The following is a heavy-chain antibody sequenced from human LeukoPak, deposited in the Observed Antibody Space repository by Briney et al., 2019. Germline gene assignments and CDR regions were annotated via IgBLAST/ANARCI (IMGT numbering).Heavy chain of an antibody. CDR3: AKDYWSGYPGFDI. D-gene: IGHD3-3*01. CDR1: GFIFSFYA. CDR2: ISGSGGST. V-gene: IGHV3-23*01. Sequence: PGGSLRLSCAASGFIFSFYAMQWVRQAPGKGLEWVSAISGSGGSTYYADSVKGRFTISRDNSKNTLYLQMNSLRAEDTAVYYCAKDYWSGYPGFDIWGQGTMVTVSS. J-gene: IGHJ3*02.